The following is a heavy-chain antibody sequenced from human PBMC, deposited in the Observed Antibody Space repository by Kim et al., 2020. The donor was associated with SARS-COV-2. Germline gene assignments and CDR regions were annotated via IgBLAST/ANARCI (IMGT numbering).Heavy chain of an antibody. CDR1: GFSLSTSGVG. V-gene: IGHV2-5*02. J-gene: IGHJ4*02. Sequence: SGPTLVNPTQTLTLTCTFSGFSLSTSGVGVGWIRQPPGKALEWLALIYWDDDKRYSPSLKSRLTITKDTSKNQVVLTMTNMDPVDTATYYCARAKRITIFGVVITLSFDYWGQGTLVTVSS. CDR3: ARAKRITIFGVVITLSFDY. D-gene: IGHD3-3*01. CDR2: IYWDDDK.